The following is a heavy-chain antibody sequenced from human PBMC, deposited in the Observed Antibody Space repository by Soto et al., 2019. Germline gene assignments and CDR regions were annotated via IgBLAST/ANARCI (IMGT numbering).Heavy chain of an antibody. CDR1: GYTFTSYA. CDR3: ARGGSLYWYFDL. D-gene: IGHD1-26*01. J-gene: IGHJ2*01. V-gene: IGHV1-3*01. Sequence: QVQLVQSGAEVKKPGASVKVSCKASGYTFTSYAMHWVRQAPGQRLEWMGWINAGNGNTKYSQKFQGRVTITRDTSASTAYMELSSLRSEDTAVYYCARGGSLYWYFDLWGRGTFVTVSS. CDR2: INAGNGNT.